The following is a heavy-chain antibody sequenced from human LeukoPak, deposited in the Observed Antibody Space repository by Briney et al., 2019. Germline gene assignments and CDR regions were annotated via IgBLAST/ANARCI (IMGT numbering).Heavy chain of an antibody. D-gene: IGHD5-18*01. CDR3: ARVSPPGYGILEK. CDR2: ISHSGST. J-gene: IGHJ4*02. CDR1: GGSFSGYY. V-gene: IGHV4-34*01. Sequence: ASETLSLTCAVYGGSFSGYYWSWIRQPPGKGLEWIGEISHSGSTSYKSSLKSRVTMSVDTSKNQFSLKLSSVTAADTAMYYCARVSPPGYGILEKWGQGTLVTVSS.